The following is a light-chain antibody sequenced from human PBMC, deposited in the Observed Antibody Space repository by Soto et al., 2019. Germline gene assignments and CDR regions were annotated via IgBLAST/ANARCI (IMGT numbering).Light chain of an antibody. CDR3: QHYNDLPLT. Sequence: EKVMTQSPATLSVSPGERVTLSCRASQSVVPNLAWYQQKPGQAPRLLISGAYTRATGIPDRFIGSGSGTEFTLTITSLQSEDFAVYYCQHYNDLPLTFGQGTKVEIK. J-gene: IGKJ1*01. V-gene: IGKV3-15*01. CDR1: QSVVPN. CDR2: GAY.